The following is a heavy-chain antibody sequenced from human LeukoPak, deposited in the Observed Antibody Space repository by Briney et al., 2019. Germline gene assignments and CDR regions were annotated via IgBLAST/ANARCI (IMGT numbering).Heavy chain of an antibody. Sequence: GGSLRLSCAASGFNLNSYWISWVRQAPGKGLEWLANINQDGSEKYYVDSVKGRFTISRDNAKNSLYLQTNSLRAEDTAVYYCTTFYSRLTDYWGQGTLVTVSS. J-gene: IGHJ4*02. CDR2: INQDGSEK. V-gene: IGHV3-7*05. CDR1: GFNLNSYW. CDR3: TTFYSRLTDY. D-gene: IGHD2/OR15-2a*01.